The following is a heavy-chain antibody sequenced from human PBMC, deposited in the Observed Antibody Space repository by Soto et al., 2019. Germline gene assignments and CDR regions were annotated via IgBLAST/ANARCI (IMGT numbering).Heavy chain of an antibody. CDR2: IYYSGST. J-gene: IGHJ6*02. CDR3: ARNVPKTYYDFWSGYSPSGMDV. Sequence: SETLSLTCTVSGGSISSYYCSWIRQPPGKGLEWIGYIYYSGSTNYNPSLKSRVTISVDTSKNQFSLKLSSVTAADTAVYYCARNVPKTYYDFWSGYSPSGMDVWGQGTTVTVSS. CDR1: GGSISSYY. D-gene: IGHD3-3*01. V-gene: IGHV4-59*01.